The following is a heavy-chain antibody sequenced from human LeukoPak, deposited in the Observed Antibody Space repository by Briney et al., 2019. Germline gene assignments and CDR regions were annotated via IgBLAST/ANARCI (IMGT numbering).Heavy chain of an antibody. CDR3: ARDLNRSVRGVIYGY. Sequence: ASVKVSCKASGYTSTSYGISWVRQAPGQGLEWMGWISAYNGNTNYAQKLQGRVTMTTDTSTSTAYMELRSLRSDDTAVYYCARDLNRSVRGVIYGYWGQGTLVTVSS. J-gene: IGHJ4*02. D-gene: IGHD3-10*01. CDR1: GYTSTSYG. V-gene: IGHV1-18*04. CDR2: ISAYNGNT.